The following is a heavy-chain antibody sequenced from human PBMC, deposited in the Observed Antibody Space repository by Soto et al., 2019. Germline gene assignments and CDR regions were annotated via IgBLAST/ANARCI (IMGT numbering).Heavy chain of an antibody. V-gene: IGHV3-23*01. J-gene: IGHJ4*02. CDR1: GFTFSSYA. CDR2: ISVSGDST. CDR3: ASNTRYDPPDY. Sequence: EVQLLESGGGLVQPGGSLRLSCAASGFTFSSYAMSWVRQAPGKGLAWVSGISVSGDSTYYADSVKGRFTISRDNSKNTLYLQMNSLRAEDTAVYYCASNTRYDPPDYWGQGTLVTVSS. D-gene: IGHD3-16*01.